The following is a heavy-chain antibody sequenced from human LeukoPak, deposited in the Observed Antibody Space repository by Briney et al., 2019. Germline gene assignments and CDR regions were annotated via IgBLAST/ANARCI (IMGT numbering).Heavy chain of an antibody. D-gene: IGHD6-13*01. CDR2: ISSSGSTI. CDR3: ARDLQDSSSWYKYFDY. J-gene: IGHJ4*02. V-gene: IGHV3-11*01. CDR1: GFTFSDYY. Sequence: GGSLRLSCAASGFTFSDYYMSWIRQAPGKGLEWVSYISSSGSTIYYADSVKGRFTISRDNAKNSLYLQMNSLRAEDTAVYYCARDLQDSSSWYKYFDYWGQGTLVTVSS.